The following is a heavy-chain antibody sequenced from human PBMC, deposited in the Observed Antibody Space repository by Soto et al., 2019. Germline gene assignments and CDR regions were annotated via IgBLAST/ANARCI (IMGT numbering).Heavy chain of an antibody. CDR2: ISYDGSNK. CDR1: GFTFSSYG. V-gene: IGHV3-30*18. CDR3: ANELHPRYCSSNRCFRGFDP. D-gene: IGHD2-2*01. J-gene: IGHJ5*02. Sequence: QVQLVESGGGVVQPGRSLRLSCAASGFTFSSYGMHWVRQAPGKGLEWVAVISYDGSNKYYADSVKGRFTISRDNSKDTLYLQMDSLRAEDTAVYYCANELHPRYCSSNRCFRGFDPWGQGSLVIVSA.